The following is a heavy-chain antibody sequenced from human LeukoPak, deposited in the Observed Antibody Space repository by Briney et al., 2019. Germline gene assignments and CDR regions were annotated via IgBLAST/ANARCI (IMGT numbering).Heavy chain of an antibody. CDR1: GFTFSGYW. Sequence: GGSLRLSCAASGFTFSGYWMSWVRQAPGKGLEWVANIKQDGSEKYYVDSVKGRFTISRDNAKNSLYLQMNSLRAEDTAVYYCARDRLGQQLVAYWGQGTLVTVSS. CDR3: ARDRLGQQLVAY. V-gene: IGHV3-7*01. CDR2: IKQDGSEK. J-gene: IGHJ4*02. D-gene: IGHD6-13*01.